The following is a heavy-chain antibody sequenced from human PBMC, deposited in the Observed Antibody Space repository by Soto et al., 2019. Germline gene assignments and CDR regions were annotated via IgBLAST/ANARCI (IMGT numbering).Heavy chain of an antibody. CDR3: AREGRYYDSSGYYYEAFDI. CDR1: GGTFSSYA. J-gene: IGHJ3*02. V-gene: IGHV1-69*13. CDR2: IIPIFGTA. Sequence: SVKVSCKASGGTFSSYAISWVRQAPGQGLEWMGGIIPIFGTANYTQKFQGRVTITADESTSTAYMELSSLRSEDTAVYYCAREGRYYDSSGYYYEAFDIWGQGTMVTVSS. D-gene: IGHD3-22*01.